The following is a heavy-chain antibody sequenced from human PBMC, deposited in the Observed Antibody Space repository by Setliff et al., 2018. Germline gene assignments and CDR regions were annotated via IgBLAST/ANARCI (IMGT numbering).Heavy chain of an antibody. CDR3: ARRHIGVIIGYYFDY. Sequence: PGGSLRLSCAASGFTLSGYGMHWVRQAPGKGLEWVAIISHEGSTKYYADSVKGRFAISRDNSKNTVYLQMNSLTAEDTAVYYCARRHIGVIIGYYFDYWGQGTLVTVSS. V-gene: IGHV3-30*03. CDR2: ISHEGSTK. D-gene: IGHD3-3*01. J-gene: IGHJ4*02. CDR1: GFTLSGYG.